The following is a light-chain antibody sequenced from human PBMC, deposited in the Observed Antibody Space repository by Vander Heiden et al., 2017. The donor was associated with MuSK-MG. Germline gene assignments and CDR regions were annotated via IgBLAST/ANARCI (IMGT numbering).Light chain of an antibody. CDR1: QSISSY. Sequence: DIQMTQSRSPLSASVGVRVTITCRASQSISSYLNWYQQKPGKAPKLLIYAASSVQSGVPWRCSGSGSGTDFTLTISMLHPEDVATYYCQQSDTTPFTFGQGTKLEIK. CDR2: AAS. V-gene: IGKV1-39*01. CDR3: QQSDTTPFT. J-gene: IGKJ2*01.